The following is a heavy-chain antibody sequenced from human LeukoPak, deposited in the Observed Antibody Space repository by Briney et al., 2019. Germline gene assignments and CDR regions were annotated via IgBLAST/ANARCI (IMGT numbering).Heavy chain of an antibody. CDR2: ISYDGSNK. D-gene: IGHD6-19*01. V-gene: IGHV3-30*04. CDR3: ARVSRARIAVAGLFDY. Sequence: GRSLRLSCAASGFTFSSYAMHWVRQAPGKGLEWVAVISYDGSNKYYADSVKSRFTISRDNSKNTLYLQMNSLRAEDTAVYYCARVSRARIAVAGLFDYWGQGTLVTVSS. J-gene: IGHJ4*02. CDR1: GFTFSSYA.